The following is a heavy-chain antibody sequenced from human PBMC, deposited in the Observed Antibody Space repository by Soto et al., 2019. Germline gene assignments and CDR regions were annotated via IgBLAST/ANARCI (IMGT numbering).Heavy chain of an antibody. J-gene: IGHJ5*02. Sequence: QVQLQESGPGLVKPSETLSLTCTVSGGSISSYYWSWIRQPPGKGLEWIGYIYYSGSTNYNPSLKSRDPISVDTSKNQFSLKLSSVTAADTAVYYCARQYCSSTSCYSANWFDPWGQGTLVTVSS. CDR1: GGSISSYY. V-gene: IGHV4-59*08. CDR2: IYYSGST. D-gene: IGHD2-2*01. CDR3: ARQYCSSTSCYSANWFDP.